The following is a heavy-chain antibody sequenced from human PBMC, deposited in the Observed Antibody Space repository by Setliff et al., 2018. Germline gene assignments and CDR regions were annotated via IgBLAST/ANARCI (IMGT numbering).Heavy chain of an antibody. CDR1: GRLFSSYG. Sequence: ASVKVSCKAAGRLFSSYGISWVRQAPGKGLEWMGWISPYNGVTNYEKRFQGRATMTTDTSASAAYMELRSLKSDDTAVYFCAISTLSLCLGDTCPNAFDIWGQGTLVTVSS. V-gene: IGHV1-18*01. D-gene: IGHD2-2*01. CDR2: ISPYNGVT. CDR3: AISTLSLCLGDTCPNAFDI. J-gene: IGHJ3*02.